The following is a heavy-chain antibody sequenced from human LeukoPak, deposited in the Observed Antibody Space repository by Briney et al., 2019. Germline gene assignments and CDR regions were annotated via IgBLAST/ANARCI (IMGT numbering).Heavy chain of an antibody. J-gene: IGHJ4*02. CDR3: ATLVSSRYYFDY. V-gene: IGHV4-38-2*02. CDR2: IYHSGIT. D-gene: IGHD5/OR15-5a*01. Sequence: SETLSLTCTVSDYSISSGYGYYWGWIRQPPGKGLEWIGNIYHSGITYYNHFNSSLKSRVTISIDTSKNQFSLRLTSVTAADTAVYFCATLVSSRYYFDYWGQGTLVTVSS. CDR1: DYSISSGYGYY.